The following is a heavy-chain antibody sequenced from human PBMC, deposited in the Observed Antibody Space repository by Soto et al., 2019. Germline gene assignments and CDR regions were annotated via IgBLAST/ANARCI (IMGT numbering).Heavy chain of an antibody. J-gene: IGHJ6*03. CDR1: GGSITTTTYY. D-gene: IGHD2-2*02. CDR3: ASHRPTLYYYYYYVDV. V-gene: IGHV4-39*01. Sequence: QLQLQESGPGLLKPSETLSLTCTVSGGSITTTTYYWGWVRQPPGKGLEWIGSFYSGVRTYYHPSLQSRGTIPTDTSKNQSSLRMHSVTASDTAVYYCASHRPTLYYYYYYVDVWGRGTTVTVSS. CDR2: FYSGVRT.